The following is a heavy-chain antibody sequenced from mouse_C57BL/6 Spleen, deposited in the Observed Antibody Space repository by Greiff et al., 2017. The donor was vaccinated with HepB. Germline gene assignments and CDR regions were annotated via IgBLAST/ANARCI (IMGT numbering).Heavy chain of an antibody. D-gene: IGHD2-5*01. CDR3: ARPYINNYPIDY. Sequence: QVQLQQSGAERGKPGASVKQSCKASGYTFTSYWMRGVNRRPGRGLEWIGRIDPNSGGTKYNEKFKSKATLTVDKPSRTAYMQLSSLTSEDSAVYYCARPYINNYPIDYWGQGTSVTVSS. V-gene: IGHV1-72*01. J-gene: IGHJ4*01. CDR2: IDPNSGGT. CDR1: GYTFTSYW.